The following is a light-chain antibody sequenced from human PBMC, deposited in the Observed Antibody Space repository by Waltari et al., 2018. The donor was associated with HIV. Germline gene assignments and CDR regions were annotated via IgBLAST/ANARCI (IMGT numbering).Light chain of an antibody. CDR3: SSYAGSSTWV. V-gene: IGLV2-8*01. CDR1: SSDAGDDNY. CDR2: EVS. J-gene: IGLJ3*02. Sequence: QSALTQPPSASGSPGQSVTISCTGISSDAGDDNYVSWYQQSPGKAPKFIIYEVSKRLSGVPDRFSGSKSGNTASLTVSGLHADDEADYYCSSYAGSSTWVFGGGTKLTVL.